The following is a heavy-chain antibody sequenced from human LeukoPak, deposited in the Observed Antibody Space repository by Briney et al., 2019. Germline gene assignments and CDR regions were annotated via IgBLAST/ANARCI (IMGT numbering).Heavy chain of an antibody. V-gene: IGHV3-23*01. D-gene: IGHD6-19*01. J-gene: IGHJ4*02. CDR2: ISGSGGST. CDR3: AKDRIAVAGTGSEY. CDR1: GFTFSSYA. Sequence: PGGSLRLSCAASGFTFSSYAMSWVRQAPGKGLEWVSAISGSGGSTYYADSVKGRFTISRDNSKNTLYLQMNSLRAEDTAAYYCAKDRIAVAGTGSEYWGQGTLVTVSS.